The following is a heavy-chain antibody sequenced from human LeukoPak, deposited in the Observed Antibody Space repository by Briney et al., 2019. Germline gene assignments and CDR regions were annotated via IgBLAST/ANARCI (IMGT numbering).Heavy chain of an antibody. V-gene: IGHV3-33*01. Sequence: AGGSLRLSCAASGFTFSNYGMHWVRQAPGKGLEWVALIWYDGSNKYYADSVRGRFTISRDNSKNTLYLQMKSLRAEDTAVYYCARAGVGAIYYFDYWGQGTLVTVSS. CDR2: IWYDGSNK. J-gene: IGHJ4*02. D-gene: IGHD1-26*01. CDR3: ARAGVGAIYYFDY. CDR1: GFTFSNYG.